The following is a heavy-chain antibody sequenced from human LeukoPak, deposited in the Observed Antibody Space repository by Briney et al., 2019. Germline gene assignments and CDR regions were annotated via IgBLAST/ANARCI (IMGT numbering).Heavy chain of an antibody. CDR2: IKQDGSEK. V-gene: IGHV3-7*01. CDR1: GFTFSSYW. CDR3: ARDTKIAAAAGGDFGY. Sequence: GGSLRLSCAASGFTFSSYWMSWVRQAPGKGLEWVANIKQDGSEKYYVDSVKGRFTISRDNAKNSLYLQMNSLRAEDTAVYYCARDTKIAAAAGGDFGYWGQGTLVTVSS. J-gene: IGHJ4*02. D-gene: IGHD6-13*01.